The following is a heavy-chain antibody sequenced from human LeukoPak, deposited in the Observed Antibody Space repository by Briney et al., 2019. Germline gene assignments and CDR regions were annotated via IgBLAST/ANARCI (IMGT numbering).Heavy chain of an antibody. D-gene: IGHD6-13*01. V-gene: IGHV4-30-4*02. Sequence: SETLSLTCTVSGGSISSGDYYWSWIRQSPGKGLEWIGYIYYSGSTYYNPSLKSRVTISVDTSKNQFSLKLSSVTAADTAVHFCARYYLSGGISLGSDYWGQGALVTVSS. CDR3: ARYYLSGGISLGSDY. CDR2: IYYSGST. CDR1: GGSISSGDYY. J-gene: IGHJ4*02.